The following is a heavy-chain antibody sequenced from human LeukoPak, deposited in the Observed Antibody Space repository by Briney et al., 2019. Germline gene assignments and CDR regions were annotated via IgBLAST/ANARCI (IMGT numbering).Heavy chain of an antibody. CDR1: GFTFSSYA. V-gene: IGHV3-23*01. CDR2: ISGSGGNT. Sequence: GGSLRLSCAASGFTFSSYAMSWVRQAPGKGLEWVSSISGSGGNTIYADSVNGRFTISRDNSKNTLSLQMNSLRAEDTAVYYCAKHHYDFWSGYFGVYWGQGTLVTVSS. J-gene: IGHJ4*02. D-gene: IGHD3-3*01. CDR3: AKHHYDFWSGYFGVY.